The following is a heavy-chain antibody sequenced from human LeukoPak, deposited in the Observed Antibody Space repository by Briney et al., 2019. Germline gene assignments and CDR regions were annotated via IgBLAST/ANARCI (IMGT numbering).Heavy chain of an antibody. J-gene: IGHJ4*02. CDR2: IYYSGST. V-gene: IGHV4-39*07. Sequence: SETLSLTCTVSDGSISSSSYYWGWIRQPPGKGLEWIGSIYYSGSTYYNPSLKSRVTISVDTSKNQFSLKLSSVTAADTAVYYCARVTPVAGSKKYYFDYWGQGTLVTVSS. CDR1: DGSISSSSYY. CDR3: ARVTPVAGSKKYYFDY. D-gene: IGHD6-19*01.